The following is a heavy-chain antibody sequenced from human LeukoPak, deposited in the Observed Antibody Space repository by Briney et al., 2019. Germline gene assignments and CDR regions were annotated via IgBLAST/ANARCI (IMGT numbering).Heavy chain of an antibody. CDR3: ARDLYGNTRCDY. D-gene: IGHD2-2*01. CDR2: INPNSGGT. J-gene: IGHJ4*02. V-gene: IGHV1-2*02. Sequence: ASVKVSCNPSGVTFIGYFMHWVRQAPGHGLEWMGWINPNSGGTNYAQKFQGRVIMTKDTSISTAYIELSRLRSDDTAVYYCARDLYGNTRCDYWGQGTLVTVSS. CDR1: GVTFIGYF.